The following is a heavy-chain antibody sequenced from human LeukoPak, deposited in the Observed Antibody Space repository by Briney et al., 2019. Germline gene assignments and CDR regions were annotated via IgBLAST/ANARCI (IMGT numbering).Heavy chain of an antibody. Sequence: SKTLSLTCAVYGGSFSGNYRTWIRQSPGKGLEWIGEIDPSGTTSHNPSLKSRVTISVDTSKSQFSLKLNSVTAADTAVYYCARGVASGSFYKHWGQGILVTVSS. CDR3: ARGVASGSFYKH. V-gene: IGHV4-34*01. D-gene: IGHD1-26*01. CDR2: IDPSGTT. CDR1: GGSFSGNY. J-gene: IGHJ1*01.